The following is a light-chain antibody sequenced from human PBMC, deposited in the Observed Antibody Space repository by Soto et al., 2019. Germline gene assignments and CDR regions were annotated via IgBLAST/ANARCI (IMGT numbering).Light chain of an antibody. CDR3: SSYTSSSTYV. Sequence: QSVLTQPASVSGSPGQSSTISCTGTSSDVGGYNYVSWYQQNPGKAPKLMIYDVGNRPSGVSNRFSGSKSGNTASLTISGLQAEDEADYYCSSYTSSSTYVFGTGTKVTVL. CDR2: DVG. V-gene: IGLV2-14*01. J-gene: IGLJ1*01. CDR1: SSDVGGYNY.